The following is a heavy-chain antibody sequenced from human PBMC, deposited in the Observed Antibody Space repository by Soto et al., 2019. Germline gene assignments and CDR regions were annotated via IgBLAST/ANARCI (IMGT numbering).Heavy chain of an antibody. CDR3: ARSITMGTVTDY. CDR2: IYYSGST. D-gene: IGHD3-10*01. V-gene: IGHV4-61*01. Sequence: QVQLQESGPGLVKPSETLSLTCTVSGGSVSSGSYYWSWIRQPPGKGLEWIGYIYYSGSTNYNPSLKSRVTISVDTSKNPFSLKLSSVTAADTAVYYCARSITMGTVTDYWGQGTLVTVSS. J-gene: IGHJ4*02. CDR1: GGSVSSGSYY.